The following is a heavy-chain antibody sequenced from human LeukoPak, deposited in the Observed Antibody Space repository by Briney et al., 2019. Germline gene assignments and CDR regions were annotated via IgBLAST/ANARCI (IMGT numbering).Heavy chain of an antibody. CDR2: IGYDGSNK. J-gene: IGHJ4*02. Sequence: GRSLRLSYAASGFTFSSYGMHWVRQAPGKGLEWVAVIGYDGSNKYYADSVKGRFTISRDNSKNTLYLQMDSLRAEDTAVYSCAREDVYGSYQDYWGQGTLVTVSS. D-gene: IGHD3-16*02. CDR1: GFTFSSYG. V-gene: IGHV3-33*01. CDR3: AREDVYGSYQDY.